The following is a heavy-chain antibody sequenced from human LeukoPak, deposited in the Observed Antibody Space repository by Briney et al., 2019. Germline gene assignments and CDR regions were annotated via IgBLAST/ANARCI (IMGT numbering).Heavy chain of an antibody. CDR1: GFTFSSYW. CDR3: ARDLYRIVVVPHYFDY. Sequence: GGSLRLSCAASGFTFSSYWMSWVRQAPGKGLEWVANIKKDGSEKYYVDSVKGRFTISRDNAKNSLYLQMNSLRAEDTAVYYCARDLYRIVVVPHYFDYWGQGTLVTVSP. CDR2: IKKDGSEK. J-gene: IGHJ4*02. D-gene: IGHD3-22*01. V-gene: IGHV3-7*01.